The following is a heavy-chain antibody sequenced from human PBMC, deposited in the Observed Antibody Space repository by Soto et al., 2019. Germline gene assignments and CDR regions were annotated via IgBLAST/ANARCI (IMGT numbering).Heavy chain of an antibody. D-gene: IGHD3-3*01. CDR1: GGSIDDYY. V-gene: IGHV4-59*07. CDR3: ARVRVDADDLFYFDS. Sequence: QVQLQESGPGLVAPSDTLSLTCSVSGGSIDDYYWSWIRQPPGMGLEWVAFIYHSGGTDYSPSLQSRVSLSVDTSKNQFSLRLTSVTAADTAVYYCARVRVDADDLFYFDSWGEGTLVTVSS. CDR2: IYHSGGT. J-gene: IGHJ4*02.